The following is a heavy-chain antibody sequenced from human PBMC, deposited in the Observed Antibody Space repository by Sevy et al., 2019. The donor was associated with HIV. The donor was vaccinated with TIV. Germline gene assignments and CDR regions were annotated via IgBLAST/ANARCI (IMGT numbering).Heavy chain of an antibody. CDR3: AITQDGVGSAQGDSTSYPYAGDHYFDR. CDR2: IHLTLST. J-gene: IGHJ4*02. Sequence: SETLSLTCTVSGDSVSTSNKFWGWIRQPPGKGLEWIGSIHLTLSTFSNPSLKGRVIISEDTSKNQFSLRLSAVSAADTAVYYCAITQDGVGSAQGDSTSYPYAGDHYFDRWGRGTLVTVSS. V-gene: IGHV4-39*01. CDR1: GDSVSTSNKF. D-gene: IGHD2-8*01.